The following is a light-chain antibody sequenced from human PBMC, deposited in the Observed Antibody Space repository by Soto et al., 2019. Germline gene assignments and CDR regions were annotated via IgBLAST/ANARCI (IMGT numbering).Light chain of an antibody. CDR1: QSISNNF. CDR3: QQYNNWPPIT. Sequence: EIVLTQSPGTLSLSPGERATLACRASQSISNNFIAWYQQKPGQAPRLLIYGAFNRATGIPDRFSGSGSGTDFTLTISRVEPEDFAVYYCQQYNNWPPITFGQGTRLEI. J-gene: IGKJ5*01. CDR2: GAF. V-gene: IGKV3-20*01.